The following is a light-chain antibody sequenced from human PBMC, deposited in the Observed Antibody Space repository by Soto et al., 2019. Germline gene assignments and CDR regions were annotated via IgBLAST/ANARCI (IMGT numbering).Light chain of an antibody. CDR3: RQYYSTPWT. CDR1: QSFLY. V-gene: IGKV4-1*01. CDR2: WAS. J-gene: IGKJ1*01. Sequence: DIVVNQSPDSLAVSLVARATINCKSSQSFLYLAWYQQKPGQPPKLLIYWASTREPGVPDRFSGSGSGTDLTLTISSLQAEDVAVYYCRQYYSTPWTFGQGTKVDI.